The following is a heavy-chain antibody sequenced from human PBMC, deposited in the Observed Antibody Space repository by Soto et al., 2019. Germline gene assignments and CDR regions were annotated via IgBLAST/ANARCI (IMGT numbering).Heavy chain of an antibody. J-gene: IGHJ4*02. CDR2: IWYDGSNK. V-gene: IGHV3-33*01. CDR1: GFTFSSYD. Sequence: GGSLRLSCEESGFTFSSYDMHWVRQAPGKGLEWVAIIWYDGSNKNYADSVKGRFTISRDKSKNTLYLQMSSLRAEYSAVYYCARQAYDSSGYYSDYWGQGTLVTVSS. CDR3: ARQAYDSSGYYSDY. D-gene: IGHD3-22*01.